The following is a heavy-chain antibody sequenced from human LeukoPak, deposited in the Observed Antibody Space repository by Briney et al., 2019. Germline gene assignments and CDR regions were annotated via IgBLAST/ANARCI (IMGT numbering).Heavy chain of an antibody. J-gene: IGHJ6*03. CDR2: IYTTGST. V-gene: IGHV4-4*07. Sequence: SETLSLTCTVSSGSISSYYWSWIRQPAGKGLEWIGRIYTTGSTNYSPSLKSRVTMSVDTSKNQFSLKLSSVTAADTAMYYCARLAYLDYGDYILDVSYYYYMDVWGKGTTVTVSS. CDR3: ARLAYLDYGDYILDVSYYYYMDV. CDR1: SGSISSYY. D-gene: IGHD4-17*01.